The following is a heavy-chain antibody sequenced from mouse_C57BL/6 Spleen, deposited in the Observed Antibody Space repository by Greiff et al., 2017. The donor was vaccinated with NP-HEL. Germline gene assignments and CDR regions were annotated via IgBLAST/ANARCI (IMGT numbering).Heavy chain of an antibody. Sequence: QVQLQQPGAELVKPGASVKMSCKASGYTFTSYWITWVKQRPGQGLEWIGDIYPGSGSTNYNEKFKSKATLTVDTSSSTAYMQLSSLTSEDSAVYYCARSAYDYDGGFAYWGQGTLVTVSA. CDR2: IYPGSGST. J-gene: IGHJ3*01. V-gene: IGHV1-55*01. CDR3: ARSAYDYDGGFAY. CDR1: GYTFTSYW. D-gene: IGHD2-4*01.